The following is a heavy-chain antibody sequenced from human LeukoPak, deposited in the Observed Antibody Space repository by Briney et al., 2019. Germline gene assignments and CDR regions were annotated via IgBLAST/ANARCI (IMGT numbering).Heavy chain of an antibody. D-gene: IGHD2-2*01. V-gene: IGHV4-59*01. CDR2: IYYSGST. CDR3: ARGRSSTSCYAM. CDR1: GGSISSYY. Sequence: SETLSLTCTVSGGSISSYYWSWIRQPPGKGLEWIGYIYYSGSTNYNPSLKSRVTISVDTSKNQFSLKLSSVTAADTAVYYCARGRSSTSCYAMWGQGTLVTVSS. J-gene: IGHJ4*02.